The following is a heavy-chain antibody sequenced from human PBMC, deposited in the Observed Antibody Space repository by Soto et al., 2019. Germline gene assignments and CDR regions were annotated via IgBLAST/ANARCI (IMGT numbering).Heavy chain of an antibody. V-gene: IGHV3-48*02. J-gene: IGHJ5*02. CDR2: ISSSSSTI. CDR1: GFTFSSYS. CDR3: ARRRDYDFWSGYNNWFDP. Sequence: GGSLRLSCAASGFTFSSYSMNWVRQAPGKGLEWVSYISSSSSTIYYADSVKGRFTISRDNAKNSLYLQMNSLRDEDTAVYYCARRRDYDFWSGYNNWFDPWGQGTPVTVSS. D-gene: IGHD3-3*01.